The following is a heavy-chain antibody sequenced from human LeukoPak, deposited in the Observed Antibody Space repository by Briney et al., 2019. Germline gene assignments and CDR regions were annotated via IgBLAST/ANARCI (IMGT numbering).Heavy chain of an antibody. CDR3: ARDYRVSCTNYYYYYMDV. CDR2: INPNSGGT. D-gene: IGHD2-15*01. V-gene: IGHV1-2*02. CDR1: GYTFTGYY. J-gene: IGHJ6*03. Sequence: GASVKVSCKASGYTFTGYYMHWVRQAPGQGLEWMGWINPNSGGTNYAQKFQGRVTMTRDTSISTAYMELSRLRSDDTAVYYCARDYRVSCTNYYYYYMDVWGKGTTVTVSS.